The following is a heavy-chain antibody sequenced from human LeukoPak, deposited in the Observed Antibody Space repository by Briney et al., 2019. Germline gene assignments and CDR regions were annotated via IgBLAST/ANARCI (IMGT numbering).Heavy chain of an antibody. CDR2: IANYNGDT. V-gene: IGHV1-18*01. J-gene: IGHJ6*02. CDR3: AREESYGMNV. D-gene: IGHD3-10*01. CDR1: GYTFTSYA. Sequence: ASLKVSCKASGYTFTSYAISWVRQAPGQGLEWMGWIANYNGDTNYAQNLQGRVTMTTDISTRTVYMELRSLRSDDTAVYFCAREESYGMNVWGQGTTVTVSS.